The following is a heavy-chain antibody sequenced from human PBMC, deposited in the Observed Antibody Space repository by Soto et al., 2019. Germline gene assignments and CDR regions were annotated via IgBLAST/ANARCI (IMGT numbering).Heavy chain of an antibody. V-gene: IGHV3-33*01. CDR1: GFTFRSSG. D-gene: IGHD2-21*01. CDR2: IWYDGSEK. J-gene: IGHJ2*01. CDR3: VREARAYYGSPDGHFDL. Sequence: QVQLAESGGAVVQPGRSLRLSCVASGFTFRSSGMHWVRQAPGKGLEWVAVIWYDGSEKYYTDSVKGRFTISRENSNNTLFLQMNRLRAEDTAVYFCVREARAYYGSPDGHFDLGGRGTLVTVSS.